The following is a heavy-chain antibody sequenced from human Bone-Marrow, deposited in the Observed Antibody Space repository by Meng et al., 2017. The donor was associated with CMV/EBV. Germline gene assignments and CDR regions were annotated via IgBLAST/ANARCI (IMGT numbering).Heavy chain of an antibody. CDR2: ISSSGSTI. CDR1: GFTFSDCY. V-gene: IGHV3-11*04. D-gene: IGHD6-13*01. J-gene: IGHJ5*02. CDR3: ASGQQLAPGGGWFDP. Sequence: GESLKISCAASGFTFSDCYMSWIRQAPGKGLEWVSYISSSGSTIYYADSVKGRFTISRDNAKNSLYLQMNSLRAEDTAVYYCASGQQLAPGGGWFDPWGQGTLVTVSS.